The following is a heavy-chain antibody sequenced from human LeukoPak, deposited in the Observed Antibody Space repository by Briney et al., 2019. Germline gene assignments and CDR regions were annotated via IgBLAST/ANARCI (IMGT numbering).Heavy chain of an antibody. CDR1: GYTFTSYG. V-gene: IGHV1-18*01. CDR3: ASSSSWYENWNY. D-gene: IGHD6-13*01. CDR2: ISAYNGNT. J-gene: IGHJ4*02. Sequence: ASVKVSCKASGYTFTSYGISWVRQAPGQGLEWMGWISAYNGNTNYAQKLQGRVTMTIDTSTSTAYMELRSLRSDDTAVYYCASSSSWYENWNYWGQGTLVTVSS.